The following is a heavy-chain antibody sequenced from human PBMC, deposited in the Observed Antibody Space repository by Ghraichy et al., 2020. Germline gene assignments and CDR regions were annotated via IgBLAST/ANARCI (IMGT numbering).Heavy chain of an antibody. J-gene: IGHJ5*02. V-gene: IGHV1-2*02. CDR2: IFPNSGGT. CDR3: VRENWFFDL. Sequence: ASVKVSCKASGYKFTDKHMHWVRQAPGQGLEWMGRIFPNSGGTDYAQKFRGRVPITRDTSISTTYMELSSLNSDDTAVYYCVRENWFFDLWGQGTLVIVSS. CDR1: GYKFTDKH. D-gene: IGHD3-10*01.